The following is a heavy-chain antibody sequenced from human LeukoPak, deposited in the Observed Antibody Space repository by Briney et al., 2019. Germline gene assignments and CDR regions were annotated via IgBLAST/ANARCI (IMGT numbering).Heavy chain of an antibody. CDR1: GGSISSSSYY. D-gene: IGHD3-22*01. CDR3: ASLYYYDSSGFPYYFDY. Sequence: PSETLSLTCTVSGGSISSSSYYWGWIRQPPGKGLEWIGSIYYSGSTYYNPSLKSRFTISVDTSKNQFSLKLSSVTAADTAVYYCASLYYYDSSGFPYYFDYWGQGTLVTVSP. CDR2: IYYSGST. V-gene: IGHV4-39*01. J-gene: IGHJ4*02.